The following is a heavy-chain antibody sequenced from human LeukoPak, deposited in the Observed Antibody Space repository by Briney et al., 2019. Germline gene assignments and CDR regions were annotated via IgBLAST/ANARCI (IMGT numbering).Heavy chain of an antibody. V-gene: IGHV3-7*01. J-gene: IGHJ4*02. D-gene: IGHD6-13*01. CDR2: IKQDGSEK. CDR1: GFTFSSYW. Sequence: GGSLRLSCAASGFTFSSYWMSWVRQAPGKGLEWVANIKQDGSEKYYVDSVKGRFTISRDNTKNSLYLQMNSLRAEDTAVYYCARENLHSSSWYHEPREVDYWGQGTLVTVSS. CDR3: ARENLHSSSWYHEPREVDY.